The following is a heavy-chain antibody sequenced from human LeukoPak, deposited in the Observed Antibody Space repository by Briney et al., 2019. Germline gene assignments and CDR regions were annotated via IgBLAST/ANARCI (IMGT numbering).Heavy chain of an antibody. Sequence: GGSLRLSCAASGFTFSEAWMSWVRQAPGKGLEWVGRIQSITDGGTTDYAAPVKGRFTISRDDSKNTLYLQLNSLKTEDTAMYYCTIDYDYAWGSYRLGYWGQGTLVTVSS. J-gene: IGHJ4*02. CDR3: TIDYDYAWGSYRLGY. CDR1: GFTFSEAW. V-gene: IGHV3-15*01. CDR2: IQSITDGGTT. D-gene: IGHD3-16*02.